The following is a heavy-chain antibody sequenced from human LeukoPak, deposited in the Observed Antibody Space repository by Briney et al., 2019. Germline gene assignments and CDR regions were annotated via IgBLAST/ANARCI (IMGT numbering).Heavy chain of an antibody. CDR3: ASPLYTSLSGVGY. D-gene: IGHD6-6*01. J-gene: IGHJ1*01. CDR1: GFTFSDYY. V-gene: IGHV3-11*06. Sequence: GGSLRHSSAASGFTFSDYYVSWVRQAPGKGLEWVSYISSTSSYSNYADSVKGRFTISRDNAKNSLYLQMNSLRAEDTAVYYCASPLYTSLSGVGYWGGGTVVSVPS. CDR2: ISSTSSYS.